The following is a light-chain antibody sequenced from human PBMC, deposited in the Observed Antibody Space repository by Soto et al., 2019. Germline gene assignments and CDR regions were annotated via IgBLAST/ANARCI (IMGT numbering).Light chain of an antibody. Sequence: EIVLTQSPANVSLSPGERATLSCRASQSVSNYLAWYQQKPGQAPRLLIYDASNRATGIPARFSGSGSGTDFTLTISSLEPEDFAVYYCQQYNKWPPWTFGHGTKVEIK. CDR2: DAS. CDR3: QQYNKWPPWT. V-gene: IGKV3-11*01. CDR1: QSVSNY. J-gene: IGKJ1*01.